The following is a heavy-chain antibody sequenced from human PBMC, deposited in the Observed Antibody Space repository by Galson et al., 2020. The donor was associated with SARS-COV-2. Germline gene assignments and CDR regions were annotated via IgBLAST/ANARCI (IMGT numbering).Heavy chain of an antibody. CDR2: INPNSGGT. Sequence: GSVKVSCKASGYTFTGYYLHWVRQAPGQGLEWMGWINPNSGGTNYAQKFQGRVTMTGDTSISTAYMELSSLRSDDTAVYFCARSCSSTTCFQTDGMDVWGQGTTVTVSS. V-gene: IGHV1-2*02. J-gene: IGHJ6*02. CDR1: GYTFTGYY. CDR3: ARSCSSTTCFQTDGMDV. D-gene: IGHD2-2*01.